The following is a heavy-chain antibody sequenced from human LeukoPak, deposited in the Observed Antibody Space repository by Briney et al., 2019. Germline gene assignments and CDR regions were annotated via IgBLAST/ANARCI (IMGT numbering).Heavy chain of an antibody. V-gene: IGHV3-21*01. CDR2: ISSSSSYI. CDR1: GFTFSSYS. J-gene: IGHJ4*02. Sequence: GGSLRLSCAASGFTFSSYSMNWVRQAPGKGLEWVSSISSSSSYIYYADSVKGRFTISRDNAKNSLYPQMNSLRAEDTAVYYCAKDSGRHTPQDYWGQGTLDTVSS. D-gene: IGHD1-26*01. CDR3: AKDSGRHTPQDY.